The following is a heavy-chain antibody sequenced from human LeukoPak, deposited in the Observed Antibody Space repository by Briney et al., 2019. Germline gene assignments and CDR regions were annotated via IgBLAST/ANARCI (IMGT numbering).Heavy chain of an antibody. J-gene: IGHJ5*02. CDR2: IKQDGSEK. CDR3: ARDLRDFWSGYSNWFDP. CDR1: GFTFSSYW. D-gene: IGHD3-3*01. V-gene: IGHV3-7*03. Sequence: GGPLRLSCAASGFTFSSYWMSWARQAPGKGLEWVANIKQDGSEKYYVDSVKGRFTISRDNAKNSLYLQMNSLRAEDTAVYYCARDLRDFWSGYSNWFDPWGQGTLVTVSS.